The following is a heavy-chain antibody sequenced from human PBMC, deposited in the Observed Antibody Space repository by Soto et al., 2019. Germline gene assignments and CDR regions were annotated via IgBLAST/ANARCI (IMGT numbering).Heavy chain of an antibody. J-gene: IGHJ6*02. CDR1: GGSISSSSYY. CDR3: ARHNYDSSGYYHYYYGMDV. V-gene: IGHV4-39*01. D-gene: IGHD3-22*01. Sequence: SETLSFTCTVSGGSISSSSYYWGWIRQPPGKGLEWIGSIYYSGSTYYNPSLKSRVTISVDTSKNQFSLKLSSVTAADTAVYYCARHNYDSSGYYHYYYGMDVWGQGTTVTVSS. CDR2: IYYSGST.